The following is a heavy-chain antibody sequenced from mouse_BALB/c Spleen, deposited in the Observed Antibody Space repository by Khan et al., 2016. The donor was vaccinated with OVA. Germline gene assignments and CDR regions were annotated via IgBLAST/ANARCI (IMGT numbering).Heavy chain of an antibody. J-gene: IGHJ1*01. CDR3: TRRPGYFDV. CDR2: INSGGDTT. V-gene: IGHV5-12-1*01. Sequence: VELVESGGGLVKPGGSLKLSCTASGFTFSSYDMSWVRQTPEKRLEWVAYINSGGDTTYSPDTVKGRFTISRDNAKNTLYLQMSSLKSEDTAIYYCTRRPGYFDVWGAGTTVTVSA. CDR1: GFTFSSYD.